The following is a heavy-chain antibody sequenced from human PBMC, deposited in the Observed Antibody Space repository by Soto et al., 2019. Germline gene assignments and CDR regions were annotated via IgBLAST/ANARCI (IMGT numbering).Heavy chain of an antibody. D-gene: IGHD6-19*01. CDR3: GVADNYYYYGMDV. Sequence: SVKVSCKASGGTFSSYAISWVRQAPGQGLEWMGGIIPIFGTANYAQKFQGRVTITADKSTSTAYMELSSLGSEDTAVYYCGVADNYYYYGMDVWGQGTTVTVSS. J-gene: IGHJ6*02. CDR2: IIPIFGTA. V-gene: IGHV1-69*06. CDR1: GGTFSSYA.